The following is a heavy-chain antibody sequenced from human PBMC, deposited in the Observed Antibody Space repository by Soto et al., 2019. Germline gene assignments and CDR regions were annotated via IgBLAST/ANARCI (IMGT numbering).Heavy chain of an antibody. CDR3: ARTQSYYYDSSGYYDAFDI. CDR2: ISSSGSTI. CDR1: GFTFSDYY. D-gene: IGHD3-22*01. V-gene: IGHV3-11*04. J-gene: IGHJ3*02. Sequence: GGSLRLSCAASGFTFSDYYMSWIRQAPGKGLEWVSYISSSGSTIYYADSVKGRFTISRDNAKNSLYLQMNSLRAEDTAVYYCARTQSYYYDSSGYYDAFDIWGQGTMVTVSS.